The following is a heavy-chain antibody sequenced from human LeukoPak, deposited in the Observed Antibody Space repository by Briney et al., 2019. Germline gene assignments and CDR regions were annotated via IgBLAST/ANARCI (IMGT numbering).Heavy chain of an antibody. CDR3: ARRDYDFWSFDP. D-gene: IGHD3-3*01. CDR1: GASISSYY. V-gene: IGHV4-4*07. J-gene: IGHJ5*02. CDR2: IYTSGST. Sequence: SETLSLTCTVSGASISSYYWSWIRQPAGKGLEWIGRIYTSGSTNYNPSLKSRVTMSVDTSKNQFSLKLSSVTAADTAVYYCARRDYDFWSFDPWGQGTLVTVSS.